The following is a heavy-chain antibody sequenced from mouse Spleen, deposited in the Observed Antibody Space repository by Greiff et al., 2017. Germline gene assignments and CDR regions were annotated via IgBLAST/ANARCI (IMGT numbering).Heavy chain of an antibody. CDR1: GFNIKDYY. J-gene: IGHJ2*01. CDR2: IDPENGDT. D-gene: IGHD1-1*01. CDR3: NGYYGSSYYYFDY. V-gene: IGHV14-4*02. Sequence: EVQLQQSGAELVRAGASVKLSCTASGFNIKDYYMHWVKQRPEQGLEWIGWIDPENGDTEYAPKFQGKATMTADTSSNTAYLQLSSLTSEDTAVYYCNGYYGSSYYYFDYWGQGTTLTVSS.